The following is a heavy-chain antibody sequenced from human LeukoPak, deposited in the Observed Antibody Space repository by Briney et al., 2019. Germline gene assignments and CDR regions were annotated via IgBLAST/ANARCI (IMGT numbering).Heavy chain of an antibody. CDR3: ARDQYDTWSRRGNFDS. Sequence: QSGGSLRLSCVASGFTFGKYWMSWVRQAPGKGLEWVANIKLDGSEKNYVDSVKGRFTISRDNTKNSLYLQMNSLRAEDTAVFYCARDQYDTWSRRGNFDSWGQEPWSSSPQ. D-gene: IGHD3-3*01. CDR1: GFTFGKYW. J-gene: IGHJ4*01. V-gene: IGHV3-7*03. CDR2: IKLDGSEK.